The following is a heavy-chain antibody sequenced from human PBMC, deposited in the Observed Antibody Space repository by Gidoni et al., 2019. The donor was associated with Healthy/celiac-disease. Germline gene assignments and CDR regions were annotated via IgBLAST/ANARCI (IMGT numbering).Heavy chain of an antibody. D-gene: IGHD4-17*01. J-gene: IGHJ4*02. CDR3: AKDRKVPGDYVFFDS. V-gene: IGHV3-23*01. CDR2: ISVSGGST. Sequence: EGQLLESGGGVVQPGGSLRRSCAASGCTFSSYAMSWVRQAPGKGLEWGSAISVSGGSTSYADSVQGRFTISRDNSKNTLYLQMNSLRAEDTAVYYCAKDRKVPGDYVFFDSWGQGTLVPVSS. CDR1: GCTFSSYA.